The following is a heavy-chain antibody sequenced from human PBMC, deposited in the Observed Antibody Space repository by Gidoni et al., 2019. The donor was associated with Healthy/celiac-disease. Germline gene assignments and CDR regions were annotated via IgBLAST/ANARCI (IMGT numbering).Heavy chain of an antibody. V-gene: IGHV4-39*01. D-gene: IGHD1-26*01. CDR2: ST. J-gene: IGHJ4*02. CDR3: ARQRLGATPLPDY. Sequence: STYYNPSLKSRVTISVDTSKNQFSLKLSSVTAADTAVYYCARQRLGATPLPDYWGQGTLVTVSS.